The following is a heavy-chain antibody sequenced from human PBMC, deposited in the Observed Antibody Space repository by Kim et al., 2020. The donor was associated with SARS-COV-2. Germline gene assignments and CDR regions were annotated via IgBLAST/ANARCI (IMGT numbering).Heavy chain of an antibody. D-gene: IGHD3-22*01. V-gene: IGHV3-48*03. CDR3: ARHSSGDYDY. CDR1: GFTFSNYE. J-gene: IGHJ4*02. Sequence: GGSLRLSCAASGFTFSNYEMTWVRQAPGKGLEWVSYISTSGNTVYYEDSMKGRFTISRDNARNALFLQMNSLRAEDTAVYYCARHSSGDYDYWGPGTLVTVSS. CDR2: ISTSGNTV.